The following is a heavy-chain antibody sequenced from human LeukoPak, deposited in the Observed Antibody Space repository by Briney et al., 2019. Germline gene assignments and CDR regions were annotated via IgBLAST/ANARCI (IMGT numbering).Heavy chain of an antibody. D-gene: IGHD3-16*01. Sequence: WDTVSLTCTVSGGSISSITYYWGSIRQPRARGLERIGSISYSGLIYYNPSLKSRVTISVDTSKNQFSLKLSSVTAADPAVYYCARQRRLELPDYWGQGTLVTVSS. J-gene: IGHJ4*02. V-gene: IGHV4-39*01. CDR3: ARQRRLELPDY. CDR2: ISYSGLI. CDR1: GGSISSITYY.